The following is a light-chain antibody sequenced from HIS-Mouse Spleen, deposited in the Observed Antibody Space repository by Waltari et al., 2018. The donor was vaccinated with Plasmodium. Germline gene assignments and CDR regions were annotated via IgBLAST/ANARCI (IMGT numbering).Light chain of an antibody. CDR2: GAS. CDR3: QQYNNWSFT. Sequence: EIVMTQSPATLSVSPGERATLSCRASQSVSSNLAWYQQQPGQAPRLLIYGASTRATGIPDRFSGSGSGTEFTLTISSLQSEDFAVYYCQQYNNWSFTFGPGTKVDSK. J-gene: IGKJ3*01. V-gene: IGKV3-15*01. CDR1: QSVSSN.